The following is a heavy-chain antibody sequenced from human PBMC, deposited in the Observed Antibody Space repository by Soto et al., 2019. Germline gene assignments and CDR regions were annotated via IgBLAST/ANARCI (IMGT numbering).Heavy chain of an antibody. D-gene: IGHD2-8*01. CDR1: GFTFSSYG. J-gene: IGHJ6*02. CDR3: ENDDQNKIVLMVSAASKDYGMDV. CDR2: ISYDGSNK. Sequence: QVQLVESGGGVVQPGRSLRLSCAASGFTFSSYGMHWVRQAPGKGLEWVAVISYDGSNKYYADSVEGRFTISRDNSKNTEYRQMNRRRAEDTAVYYCENDDQNKIVLMVSAASKDYGMDVWGQGNTVTVSS. V-gene: IGHV3-30*18.